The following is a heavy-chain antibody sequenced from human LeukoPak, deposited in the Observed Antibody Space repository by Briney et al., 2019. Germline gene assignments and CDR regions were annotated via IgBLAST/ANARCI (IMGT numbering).Heavy chain of an antibody. CDR1: GGTFSSYA. CDR3: ATIGRGTTSCYNYFDF. J-gene: IGHJ4*02. D-gene: IGHD2-2*01. Sequence: ASVKVSCKASGGTFSSYAISWVRQAPGQGLEWMGRIIPILGIANYAQKFQGRVTITADKSTSTAYMELSSLRSEDTAVYYCATIGRGTTSCYNYFDFWGQGTLVTVSS. V-gene: IGHV1-69*04. CDR2: IIPILGIA.